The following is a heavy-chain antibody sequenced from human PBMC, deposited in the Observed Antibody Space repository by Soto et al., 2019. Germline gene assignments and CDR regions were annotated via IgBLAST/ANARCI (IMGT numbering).Heavy chain of an antibody. Sequence: EVQLVESGGGLVKPGGSLRLSCAASGFTFSNAWMSWVRQAPGKGLEWVGRIKSKTDGGTTDYAAPVKGRFTISRDDSXXTXYXXMNSLKTEDTAVYYCTAYYYGSGSYVYYYYDGMDVWGQGTTVTVSS. D-gene: IGHD3-10*01. CDR3: TAYYYGSGSYVYYYYDGMDV. CDR2: IKSKTDGGTT. J-gene: IGHJ6*02. V-gene: IGHV3-15*01. CDR1: GFTFSNAW.